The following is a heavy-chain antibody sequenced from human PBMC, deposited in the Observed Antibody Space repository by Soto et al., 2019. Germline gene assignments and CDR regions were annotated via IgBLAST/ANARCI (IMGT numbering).Heavy chain of an antibody. CDR1: GFTFSSYA. V-gene: IGHV3-23*01. D-gene: IGHD2-2*01. Sequence: GSLRLSCAASGFTFSSYAMSWVRQAPGKGLEWVSAISGSGDSTYYADSVKGRFTISRDNSKNTLYLQMNSLRAEDTAVYYCAKDFPDSTDIVVVPAASLEGYWGQGTLVTVSS. CDR3: AKDFPDSTDIVVVPAASLEGY. J-gene: IGHJ4*02. CDR2: ISGSGDST.